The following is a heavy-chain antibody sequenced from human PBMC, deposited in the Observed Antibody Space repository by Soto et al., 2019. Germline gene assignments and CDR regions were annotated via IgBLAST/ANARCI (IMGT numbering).Heavy chain of an antibody. CDR2: IHYSGTT. J-gene: IGHJ4*02. CDR3: ARYNSYAIDY. CDR1: GGSISSYY. Sequence: SETLSLTCRISGGSISSYYWNWIRQAPGKGLEWIANIHYSGTTNYNPSLASRVTLSVDTSKNQFSLKMTSVTAADRAMYFCARYNSYAIDYWGRGTLVTVSS. D-gene: IGHD2-8*01. V-gene: IGHV4-59*01.